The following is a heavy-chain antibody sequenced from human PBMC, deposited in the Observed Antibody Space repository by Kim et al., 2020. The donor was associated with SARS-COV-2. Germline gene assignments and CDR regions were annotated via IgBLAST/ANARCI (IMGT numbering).Heavy chain of an antibody. Sequence: ASVKVSCKASGYTFTSYYMHWVRQAPGQGLEWMGIINPSGGSTSYAQKFQGRVTMTRDTSTSTVYMELSSLRSEDTAVYYCARDLYVLRFLEWLSRYYYYGMDVWGQGTTVTVSS. D-gene: IGHD3-3*01. J-gene: IGHJ6*02. CDR2: INPSGGST. V-gene: IGHV1-46*01. CDR1: GYTFTSYY. CDR3: ARDLYVLRFLEWLSRYYYYGMDV.